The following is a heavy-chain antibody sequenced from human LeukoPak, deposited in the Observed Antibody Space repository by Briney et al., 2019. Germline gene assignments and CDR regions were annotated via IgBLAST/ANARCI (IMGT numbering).Heavy chain of an antibody. Sequence: GGSLRLSCAASGFTVSSNYMSWVRQAPGEGLEWVSVIYSGGSTYYAVSVKGRFTISRDNSKNTLYLPMNSLRAEDTAVYYCASAAYYDFWSGYYFSEYFQHWGQGTLVTVSS. J-gene: IGHJ1*01. V-gene: IGHV3-53*01. CDR3: ASAAYYDFWSGYYFSEYFQH. CDR1: GFTVSSNY. D-gene: IGHD3-3*01. CDR2: IYSGGST.